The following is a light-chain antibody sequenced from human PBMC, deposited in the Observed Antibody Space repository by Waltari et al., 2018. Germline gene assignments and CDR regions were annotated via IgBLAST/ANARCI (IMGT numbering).Light chain of an antibody. CDR1: SSDVGSYNL. V-gene: IGLV2-23*01. CDR3: CSYVGTITSV. Sequence: QSALTQPASVSGSPGQSITISCIGTSSDVGSYNLVSWYQQHPGKAPELMLYEGSKRRSGISNSFCASTSGNTASLPISGRQAEDEADYYCCSYVGTITSVFGGGTKLTVL. CDR2: EGS. J-gene: IGLJ3*02.